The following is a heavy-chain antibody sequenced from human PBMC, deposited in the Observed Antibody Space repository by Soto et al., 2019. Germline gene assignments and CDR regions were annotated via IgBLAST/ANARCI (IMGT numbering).Heavy chain of an antibody. V-gene: IGHV4-34*01. CDR2: INHSGST. CDR3: ARSSIGRDWFDP. J-gene: IGHJ5*02. D-gene: IGHD3-16*01. CDR1: GGSFSGDY. Sequence: QVQLQQWGAGLLKPSETLSLTCAVYGGSFSGDYWSWIRQPPWKGLEWIGEINHSGSTNYHPSLKSRVTISVDTSKNQFSLKLSSVTAADTAVYYCARSSIGRDWFDPWGQGTLVTVSS.